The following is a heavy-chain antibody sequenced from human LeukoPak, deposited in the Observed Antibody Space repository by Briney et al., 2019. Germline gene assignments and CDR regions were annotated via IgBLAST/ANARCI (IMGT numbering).Heavy chain of an antibody. CDR3: ARADAPRLLAYYFDY. CDR1: GGSISSGGYY. CDR2: IYHSGST. Sequence: PSETLSLTCTVSGGSISSGGYYWSWIRQPPGKGLEWIGYIYHSGSTYYNPSLKSRVTISVDRSKNQFSLKLSSVTAADTAVYYCARADAPRLLAYYFDYWGQGTLVTVSS. D-gene: IGHD3-3*01. V-gene: IGHV4-30-2*01. J-gene: IGHJ4*02.